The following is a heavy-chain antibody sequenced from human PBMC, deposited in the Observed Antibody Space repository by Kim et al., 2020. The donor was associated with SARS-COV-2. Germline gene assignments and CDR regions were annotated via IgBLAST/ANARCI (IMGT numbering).Heavy chain of an antibody. CDR2: IYPDDSDT. D-gene: IGHD4-17*01. Sequence: GESLKISCKGSGYRFSSSWIGWVRQMPGKGLEWMGIIYPDDSDTRYSPSFQGQVTISADKSISTAYVQWSSLRASDTAVYYCARHLEEYADYRGYYYYGMDVWGQGTTVTVSS. V-gene: IGHV5-51*01. CDR1: GYRFSSSW. CDR3: ARHLEEYADYRGYYYYGMDV. J-gene: IGHJ6*02.